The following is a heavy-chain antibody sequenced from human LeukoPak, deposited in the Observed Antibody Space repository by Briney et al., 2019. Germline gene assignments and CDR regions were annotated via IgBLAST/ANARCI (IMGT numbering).Heavy chain of an antibody. J-gene: IGHJ5*02. Sequence: SETLSLTCTVSGGSISSYYWTWIRQPPGRGLEWIGYIYYSGSTRYNPSLKSRVTISVDTSKNQFSLKLSSVTAADTAVYYCARVGILRFPSNWFDPWGQGTLVTVSS. CDR2: IYYSGST. D-gene: IGHD3-3*01. CDR1: GGSISSYY. CDR3: ARVGILRFPSNWFDP. V-gene: IGHV4-59*01.